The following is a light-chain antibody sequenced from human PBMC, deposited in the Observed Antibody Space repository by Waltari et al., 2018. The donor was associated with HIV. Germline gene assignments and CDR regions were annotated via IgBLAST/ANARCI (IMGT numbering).Light chain of an antibody. CDR1: SSNIGSNA. Sequence: QSVLTQPPSASGTPGQRATISCSGSSSNIGSNAVNWYQQLPGTAPKLLIYSNNQRPSGVPDRFSGSKSGTSASLAISGLQSDDEADYYCAAWDDSLNDSYVFGPGTKVTVL. V-gene: IGLV1-44*01. CDR2: SNN. CDR3: AAWDDSLNDSYV. J-gene: IGLJ1*01.